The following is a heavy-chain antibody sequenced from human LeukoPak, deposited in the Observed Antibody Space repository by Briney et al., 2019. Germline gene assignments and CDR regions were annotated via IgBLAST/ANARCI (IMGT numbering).Heavy chain of an antibody. CDR2: IIPIFGTA. CDR3: ARVSNHYDSSGYLDY. CDR1: GGTSSSYA. Sequence: SVKVSCKASGGTSSSYAISWVRQAPGQGLEWMGGIIPIFGTANYAQKFQGRVTITADESTSTAYMELSSLRSEDTAVYYCARVSNHYDSSGYLDYWGQGTLVTVSS. V-gene: IGHV1-69*13. D-gene: IGHD3-22*01. J-gene: IGHJ4*02.